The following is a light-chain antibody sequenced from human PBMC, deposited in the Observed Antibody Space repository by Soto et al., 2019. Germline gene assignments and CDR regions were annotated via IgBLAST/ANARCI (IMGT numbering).Light chain of an antibody. J-gene: IGLJ2*01. CDR1: SSDVGGYKY. Sequence: QSALTQPASVSGSPGQSITISCTGTSSDVGGYKYVSWYQQHPGKAPELMIYEVNNRPSGVSDRFSGSKSGNTASLAISGLQAEDEADYYCSSFTSSRTLLFGGGTKLTVL. V-gene: IGLV2-14*01. CDR3: SSFTSSRTLL. CDR2: EVN.